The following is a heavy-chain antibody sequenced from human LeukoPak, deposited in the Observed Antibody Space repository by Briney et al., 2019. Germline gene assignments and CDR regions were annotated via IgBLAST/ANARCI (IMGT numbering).Heavy chain of an antibody. Sequence: SETLSLTCTVSGGSISSGSHHWGWFRKSPGNLLEWIRSLYYSRTTYYSPSLNSRVTISVVTSKNQFSLQLNSVTAADTAVYYCARHDGRGGNTMGALDSWGQGSLVTVSS. CDR1: GGSISSGSHH. D-gene: IGHD3-3*01. V-gene: IGHV4-39*01. CDR2: LYYSRTT. J-gene: IGHJ4*02. CDR3: ARHDGRGGNTMGALDS.